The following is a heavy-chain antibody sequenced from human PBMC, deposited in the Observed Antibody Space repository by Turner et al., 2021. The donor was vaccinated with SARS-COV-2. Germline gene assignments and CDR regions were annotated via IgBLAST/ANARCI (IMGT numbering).Heavy chain of an antibody. D-gene: IGHD3-10*01. CDR1: GFTFSNYD. J-gene: IGHJ5*02. Sequence: EVQLVESGGGLVQPGGSVSLSGSASGFTFSNYDMHGVRQATGKGLEWVSAVGTAGDTYYPGSVKGRFTISRENGKNSLYLQMNSLRAGDTAVYYCARAKFRGLISWFDPWGQGTLVTVSS. V-gene: IGHV3-13*04. CDR2: VGTAGDT. CDR3: ARAKFRGLISWFDP.